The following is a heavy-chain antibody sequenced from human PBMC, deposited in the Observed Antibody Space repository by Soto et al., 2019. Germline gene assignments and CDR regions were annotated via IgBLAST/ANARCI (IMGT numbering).Heavy chain of an antibody. J-gene: IGHJ6*02. CDR2: ISGSGGST. CDR3: AKGAVVVVAAAWRGMDV. V-gene: IGHV3-23*01. CDR1: GLTVSSYA. D-gene: IGHD2-15*01. Sequence: PGGSLRISCAGSGLTVSSYAMRCVHQDPGKGLEWVSAISGSGGSTYYADSVKGRFTISRDNSKNTLYLQMNSLRAEDTAVYYCAKGAVVVVAAAWRGMDVWGQGTTVTVSS.